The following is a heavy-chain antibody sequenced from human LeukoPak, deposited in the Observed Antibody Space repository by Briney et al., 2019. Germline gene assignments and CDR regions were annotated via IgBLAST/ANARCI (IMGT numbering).Heavy chain of an antibody. J-gene: IGHJ4*02. CDR1: KYTFTGYY. CDR3: ARGRGSQSFDY. D-gene: IGHD1-26*01. Sequence: ASVKVSCKTSKYTFTGYYIHWVRQAPGQGLEWMGWINPNSGDTNYAQKFQGRVTMTRDTSISTAYMDLNRLTSGDTAVYFCARGRGSQSFDYWGRGTLVTVSS. V-gene: IGHV1-2*02. CDR2: INPNSGDT.